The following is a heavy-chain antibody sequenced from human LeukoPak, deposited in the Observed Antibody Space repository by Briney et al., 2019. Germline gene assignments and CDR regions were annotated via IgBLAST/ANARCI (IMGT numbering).Heavy chain of an antibody. CDR1: GMTFDRHG. D-gene: IGHD3-3*01. CDR2: IKYDGSRT. CDR3: VKDTIFTVDPFDY. V-gene: IGHV3-30*02. J-gene: IGHJ4*02. Sequence: GGSLRHSCLVSGMTFDRHGMHWVRQPPGKGLEWLAFIKYDGSRTDYEDSVQGRFTVSRDNSKNTLYLEMNSLRAEDTAIYYCVKDTIFTVDPFDYWGQGTLVTVSS.